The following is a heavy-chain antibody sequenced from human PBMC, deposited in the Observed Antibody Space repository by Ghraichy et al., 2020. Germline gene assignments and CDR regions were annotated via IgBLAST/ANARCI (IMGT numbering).Heavy chain of an antibody. Sequence: GGSLRLSCSASGFTFSTYGMHWVRRAPGKGLEYVSAVSGDGGSTFYPDFVKGRFTISRDNSKNTLYLQMSSLRPEDTAVYYCVRSESRYGHAFDIWGQGTMVTVSS. CDR2: VSGDGGST. D-gene: IGHD3-16*02. V-gene: IGHV3-64D*06. CDR1: GFTFSTYG. J-gene: IGHJ3*02. CDR3: VRSESRYGHAFDI.